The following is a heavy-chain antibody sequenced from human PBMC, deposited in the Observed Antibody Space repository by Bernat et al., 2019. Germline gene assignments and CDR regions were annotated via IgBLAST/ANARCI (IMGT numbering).Heavy chain of an antibody. CDR3: AKGYSSSSPPYFDY. Sequence: EVQLVESGGGLVQPGGSLRLSCAASGFTFSSYSMNWVRQAPGKGLEWVSGISWNSGSIGYADSVKGRFTISRDNAKNSLYLQMNSLRAEDTALYYCAKGYSSSSPPYFDYWGQGTLVTVSS. CDR1: GFTFSSYS. CDR2: ISWNSGSI. D-gene: IGHD6-6*01. J-gene: IGHJ4*02. V-gene: IGHV3-9*01.